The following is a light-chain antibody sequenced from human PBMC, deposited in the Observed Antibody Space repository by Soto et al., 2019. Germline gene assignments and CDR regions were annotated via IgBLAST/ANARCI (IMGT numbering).Light chain of an antibody. Sequence: DIVMTQSPLSLPVTPGEPASISCRSSQSLLHSNGYNYLDWYLQKPGQSPQLXXCRTSSRATGFPARFSGSGSGTEFNLTISSLQSEEFGVYYCQQYKNWPRATFGGGTKVDI. CDR1: QSLLHSNGYNY. V-gene: IGKV2-28*01. CDR2: RTS. J-gene: IGKJ4*01. CDR3: QQYKNWPRAT.